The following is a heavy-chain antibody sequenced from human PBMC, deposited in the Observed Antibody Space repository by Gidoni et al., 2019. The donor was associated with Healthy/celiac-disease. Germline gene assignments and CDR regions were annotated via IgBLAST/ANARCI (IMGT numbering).Heavy chain of an antibody. D-gene: IGHD2-2*01. CDR3: ARFQTSSSSTSSRDY. CDR1: GFTFSSYS. Sequence: EVQLVESGGGLVKPGGSLRLSCAASGFTFSSYSMTGVRQAPGKGLEWVSAISSSSSDIYYADSVKGRFTISRDNAKNSLYLQMNSLRAEDTAVYYCARFQTSSSSTSSRDYWGQGTLVTVSS. J-gene: IGHJ4*02. CDR2: ISSSSSDI. V-gene: IGHV3-21*01.